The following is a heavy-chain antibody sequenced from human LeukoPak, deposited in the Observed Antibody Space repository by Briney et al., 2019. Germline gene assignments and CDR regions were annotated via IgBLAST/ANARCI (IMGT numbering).Heavy chain of an antibody. CDR1: GSSIGTYS. J-gene: IGHJ3*02. Sequence: SQTLSLTCTVSGSSIGTYSWSWIRQRPGKGLEWIGYIYSTGSTHYTPSLKSRATMSLDTSKNQSSLRLSSVTAADTAVFYCARHRAEMATITDDAFDMWGQGTMVTVSS. V-gene: IGHV4-4*09. D-gene: IGHD5-24*01. CDR2: IYSTGST. CDR3: ARHRAEMATITDDAFDM.